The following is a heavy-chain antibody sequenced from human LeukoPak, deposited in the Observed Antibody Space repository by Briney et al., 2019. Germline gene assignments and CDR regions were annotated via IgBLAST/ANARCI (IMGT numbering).Heavy chain of an antibody. CDR3: ARDPSGHWYFDL. J-gene: IGHJ2*01. CDR1: GGSISSYY. D-gene: IGHD7-27*01. Sequence: SETLSLTCTVSGGSISSYYWSWIRQPPGKGLEWIGYIYYSGSANYNPSLKSRVTMSVDTSKNQFSLKLSSVTAADTAVYYCARDPSGHWYFDLWGRGTLVTVSS. V-gene: IGHV4-59*12. CDR2: IYYSGSA.